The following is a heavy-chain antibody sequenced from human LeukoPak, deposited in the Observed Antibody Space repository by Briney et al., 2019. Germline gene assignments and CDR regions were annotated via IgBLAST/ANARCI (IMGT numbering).Heavy chain of an antibody. CDR3: ARGVSGFLGSRYYFDY. CDR1: GGSISSGFW. V-gene: IGHV4-4*02. D-gene: IGHD3-3*01. CDR2: IHHSGST. Sequence: PSGTLSLTCVVSGGSISSGFWWSWVRQPPGKGLEWIGEIHHSGSTNYNPSLKSRVTISVDTSKNQFSLKLSSVTAADTAVYYCARGVSGFLGSRYYFDYWGQGTLVTVSS. J-gene: IGHJ4*02.